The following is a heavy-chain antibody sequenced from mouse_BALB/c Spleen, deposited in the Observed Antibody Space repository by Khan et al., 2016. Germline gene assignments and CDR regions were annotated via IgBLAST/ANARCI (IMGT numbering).Heavy chain of an antibody. CDR1: GYSFTGYN. V-gene: IGHV1S135*01. CDR2: IDPYYGDT. D-gene: IGHD1-2*01. J-gene: IGHJ4*01. Sequence: VQLKQSGPELEKPGASVKISCKASGYSFTGYNMNWVKQIIGKSLEWIGNIDPYYGDTTYNQKFKGKATLTVDKSSSTAYIHLRNLTSEDSAVFYCARGGHYYGSNYAMDYWGQGTSVTVSS. CDR3: ARGGHYYGSNYAMDY.